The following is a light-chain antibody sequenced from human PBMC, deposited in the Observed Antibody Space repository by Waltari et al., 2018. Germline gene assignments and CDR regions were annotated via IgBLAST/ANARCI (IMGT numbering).Light chain of an antibody. V-gene: IGLV2-14*01. Sequence: QSALTQPASVSGSPGQSITISCTGTSSDVGGYNYASWYQQHPGKAPKLRIYEVSNRPSGVSNRFACSKSGNTASLTISGLQAEDEADYYCSSYTSSSTLVFGGGTKLTVL. CDR2: EVS. CDR3: SSYTSSSTLV. CDR1: SSDVGGYNY. J-gene: IGLJ3*02.